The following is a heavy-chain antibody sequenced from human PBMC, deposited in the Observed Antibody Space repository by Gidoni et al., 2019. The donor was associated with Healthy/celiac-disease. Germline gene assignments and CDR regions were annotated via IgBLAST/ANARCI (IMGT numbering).Heavy chain of an antibody. CDR2: ISGSGGST. D-gene: IGHD4-17*01. Sequence: EVQLLESGGGLVQPGGSLCRSRAASGSTFRSYAMIWVRQAPGKGLEWGSAISGSGGSTYNADTVKGRFTISRDNSKNTLYLQMNSLRAEDTAVYYCANLPIDAVTTDYWGQGTLVTVSS. CDR1: GSTFRSYA. J-gene: IGHJ4*02. CDR3: ANLPIDAVTTDY. V-gene: IGHV3-23*01.